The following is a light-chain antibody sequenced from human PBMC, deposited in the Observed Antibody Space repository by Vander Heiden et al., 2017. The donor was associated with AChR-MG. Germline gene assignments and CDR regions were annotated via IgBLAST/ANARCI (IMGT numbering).Light chain of an antibody. CDR1: QSVSSNY. CDR2: GTS. V-gene: IGKV3-20*01. Sequence: EVVLTQSPGTLSLSPGERVTLSCRASQSVSSNYLAWYQQKPGQAPRLLIYGTSTRATGIPDRFSGSGSGTDFTLTISRLEPEDFAVYYCQQDGSSPSTFGQGTKVETK. J-gene: IGKJ1*01. CDR3: QQDGSSPST.